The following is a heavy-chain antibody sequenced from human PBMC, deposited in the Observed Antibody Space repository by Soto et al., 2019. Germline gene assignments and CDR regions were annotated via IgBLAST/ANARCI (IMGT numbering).Heavy chain of an antibody. CDR2: IYYSGST. Sequence: SETLSLTCTVSGGSISSYYWSWIRQPPGKGLEWIGYIYYSGSTNYNPSLKSRVTISVDTSKNQFSLKLSSVTAADTAVYYCARLGVRGVTGYYGMDVWGQGTTVT. CDR1: GGSISSYY. D-gene: IGHD3-10*01. J-gene: IGHJ6*02. CDR3: ARLGVRGVTGYYGMDV. V-gene: IGHV4-59*01.